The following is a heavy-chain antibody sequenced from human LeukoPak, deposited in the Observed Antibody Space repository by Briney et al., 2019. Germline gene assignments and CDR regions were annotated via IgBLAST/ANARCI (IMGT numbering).Heavy chain of an antibody. CDR2: IYYSGST. D-gene: IGHD5-18*01. CDR1: GGSISSSSYY. CDR3: ARLPIQLWQRLYCFDY. J-gene: IGHJ4*02. Sequence: SETLSLTCTVSGGSISSSSYYWGWIRQPPGKGLEWIGSIYYSGSTYYNPSLKSRVTISADTSKNQFSLKLSSVTAADTAVYYCARLPIQLWQRLYCFDYWGQGTLVTVSS. V-gene: IGHV4-39*01.